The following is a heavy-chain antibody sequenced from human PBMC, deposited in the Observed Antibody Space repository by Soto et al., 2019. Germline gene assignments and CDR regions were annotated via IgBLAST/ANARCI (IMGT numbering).Heavy chain of an antibody. D-gene: IGHD7-27*01. V-gene: IGHV4-38-2*01. CDR2: VYHSGAT. CDR3: ASERSFLGPKGWFEP. J-gene: IGHJ5*02. Sequence: SETLSLTCAVSGYSMTSGFYWAWIRQAPGKGLEWIGSVYHSGATYYNSSLQGRVSISVDTSKNQFSLKMISGTSADTGTYYCASERSFLGPKGWFEPWGQGTQVTVS. CDR1: GYSMTSGFY.